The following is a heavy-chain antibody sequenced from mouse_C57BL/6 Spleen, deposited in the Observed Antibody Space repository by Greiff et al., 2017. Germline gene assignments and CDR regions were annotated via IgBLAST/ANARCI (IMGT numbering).Heavy chain of an antibody. CDR2: IYPRSGNT. CDR1: GYTFTSYG. D-gene: IGHD1-1*01. CDR3: AITTVVATQYYAMDY. Sequence: QVQLQQSGAELARPGASVKLSCKASGYTFTSYGISWVKQRTGQGLEWIGEIYPRSGNTYYNEKFKGKATLTADKSSSTAYMELRSLTSEDSAVYYCAITTVVATQYYAMDYWGQGTAVTVSS. J-gene: IGHJ4*01. V-gene: IGHV1-81*01.